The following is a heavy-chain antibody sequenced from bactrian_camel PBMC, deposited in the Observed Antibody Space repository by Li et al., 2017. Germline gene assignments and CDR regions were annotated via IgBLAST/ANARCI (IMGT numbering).Heavy chain of an antibody. CDR1: GYTRSRYY. CDR2: FYSGGGSP. Sequence: DVQLVESGGGSVQAGGSLRLSCAASGYTRSRYYLGWFRQAPGKERERVAIFYSGGGSPYYADSVKGRFTISQDNAKNTLYLQMNSLKTEDTVVYGRAAVSMVAGTKCRSSKYWGQGTQVTVS. D-gene: IGHD6*01. CDR3: AAVSMVAGTKCRSSKY. V-gene: IGHV3S40*01. J-gene: IGHJ4*01.